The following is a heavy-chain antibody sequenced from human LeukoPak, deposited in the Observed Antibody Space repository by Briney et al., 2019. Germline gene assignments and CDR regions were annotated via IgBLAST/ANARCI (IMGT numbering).Heavy chain of an antibody. Sequence: SVKVSCKASGGIFSSYAISWVRQAPGQGLEWMGGIIPIFGTANYAQKFQGRVTITADESTGTAYMELSSLRSEDTAVYYCARGRAQYQLLRFDYWGQGTLVTVSS. CDR3: ARGRAQYQLLRFDY. J-gene: IGHJ4*02. CDR1: GGIFSSYA. D-gene: IGHD2-2*01. V-gene: IGHV1-69*13. CDR2: IIPIFGTA.